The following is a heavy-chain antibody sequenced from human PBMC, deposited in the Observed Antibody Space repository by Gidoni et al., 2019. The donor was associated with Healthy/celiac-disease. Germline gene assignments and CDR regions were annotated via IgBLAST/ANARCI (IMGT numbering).Heavy chain of an antibody. V-gene: IGHV3-30*03. CDR2: ISYDGSNK. D-gene: IGHD3-10*01. CDR1: GFTFSSYG. Sequence: QVQLVESGGGVVQPGRSLRLSCAASGFTFSSYGMHWVRQAPGKGLEWVAVISYDGSNKYYADSVKGRFTISRDNSKNTLYLQMNSLRAEDTAVYYCAGPYYYGSGPRDAFDIWGQGTMVTVSS. J-gene: IGHJ3*02. CDR3: AGPYYYGSGPRDAFDI.